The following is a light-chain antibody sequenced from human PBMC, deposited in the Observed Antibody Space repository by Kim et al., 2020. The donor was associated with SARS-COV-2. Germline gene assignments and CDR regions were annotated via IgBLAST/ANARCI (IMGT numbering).Light chain of an antibody. Sequence: LTPGERATLPCRASQSVSSYLAWDQQKPGQAPRLLIYDASHRATGIPARLSGSGSVTDFTLTISSLEPEDFAVYYCQQRSNWPRTFGQGTKVDIK. CDR2: DAS. V-gene: IGKV3-11*01. CDR1: QSVSSY. J-gene: IGKJ1*01. CDR3: QQRSNWPRT.